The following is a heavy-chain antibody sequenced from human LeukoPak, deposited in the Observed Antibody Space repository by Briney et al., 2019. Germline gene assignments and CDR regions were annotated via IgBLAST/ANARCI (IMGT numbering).Heavy chain of an antibody. CDR1: GGSISSYY. Sequence: SETLSLTCTVSGGSISSYYWSWIRQPPGKGLEWIGYIYYSGSTNYNPSLKSRVTISVDTSKNQFSLKLSSVAAADTAVYYCARVSWWFGPEFDYWGQGTLVTVSS. J-gene: IGHJ4*02. V-gene: IGHV4-59*01. D-gene: IGHD3-10*01. CDR3: ARVSWWFGPEFDY. CDR2: IYYSGST.